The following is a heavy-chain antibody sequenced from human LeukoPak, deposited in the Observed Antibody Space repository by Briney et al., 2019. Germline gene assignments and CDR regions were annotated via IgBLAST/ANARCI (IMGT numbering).Heavy chain of an antibody. CDR1: RFTISSND. CDR2: ISGSGGST. D-gene: IGHD6-13*01. Sequence: GGSLRLSYAASRFTISSNDMSWVSKAPGKRLECDSAISGSGGSTYYADSVKGRFTISRDNSKNTLYLQMNSLRAEDTAVYYCAKDRAKAAAGTYDYWGQGTLVTVSS. CDR3: AKDRAKAAAGTYDY. V-gene: IGHV3-23*01. J-gene: IGHJ4*02.